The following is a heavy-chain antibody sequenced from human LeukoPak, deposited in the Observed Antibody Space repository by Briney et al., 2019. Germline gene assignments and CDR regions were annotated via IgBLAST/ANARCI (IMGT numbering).Heavy chain of an antibody. V-gene: IGHV4-34*01. CDR3: GRVRDQSVVGPEQYDY. D-gene: IGHD2-2*01. Sequence: PSETLSLTCAVDGGSFSGYYWSWIRQPPGKGLEWIGEINHSGSTNYNPSLKSRVTISVDTSKNQFSLKLSSMTAADAGEYYCGRVRDQSVVGPEQYDYWGQGTLVTVSS. CDR2: INHSGST. J-gene: IGHJ4*02. CDR1: GGSFSGYY.